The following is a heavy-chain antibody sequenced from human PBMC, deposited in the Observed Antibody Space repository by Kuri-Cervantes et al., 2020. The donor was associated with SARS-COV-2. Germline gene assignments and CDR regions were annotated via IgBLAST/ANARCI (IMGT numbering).Heavy chain of an antibody. V-gene: IGHV1-2*02. J-gene: IGHJ3*02. CDR2: INPNSGGT. CDR1: GYTFTGYY. CDR3: VRFRYYDSSRNASDI. D-gene: IGHD3-22*01. Sequence: ASVKVSCKASGYTFTGYYMHWVRQAPGQGLEWMGWINPNSGGTKYAQKFQGRVTMTRDTSISTAYMELSRLRSDDTAVYYCVRFRYYDSSRNASDIWGQGTLVTVSS.